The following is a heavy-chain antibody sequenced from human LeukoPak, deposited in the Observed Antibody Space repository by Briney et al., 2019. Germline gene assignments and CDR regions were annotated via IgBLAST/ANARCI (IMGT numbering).Heavy chain of an antibody. D-gene: IGHD3-3*01. V-gene: IGHV3-23*01. CDR1: GFPFSNYA. J-gene: IGHJ3*01. CDR2: ISGGGVNT. Sequence: GGSLRLSCTASGFPFSNYALSWVRQAPGEGLEWVAAISGGGVNTYYAESVKGRFTVSRDNSENTLHLQMNSLRVDDTAVYYCAKEGRGYDFWGGYTFDVWGRGTMVSVSS. CDR3: AKEGRGYDFWGGYTFDV.